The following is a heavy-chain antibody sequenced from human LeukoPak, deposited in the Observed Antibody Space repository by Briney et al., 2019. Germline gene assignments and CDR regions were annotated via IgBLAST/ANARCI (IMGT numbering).Heavy chain of an antibody. CDR3: ARLRGATMDFDS. CDR2: IYNSGST. Sequence: SETLSLTCTVSGGSISSYYWSWIRQPPGEGLEWIAYIYNSGSTIYNPSLKSRVTISVDTSNNQFSLKLSSVTAADTAVYYCARLRGATMDFDSWGQGTLVTVSS. V-gene: IGHV4-4*09. CDR1: GGSISSYY. J-gene: IGHJ4*02. D-gene: IGHD1-26*01.